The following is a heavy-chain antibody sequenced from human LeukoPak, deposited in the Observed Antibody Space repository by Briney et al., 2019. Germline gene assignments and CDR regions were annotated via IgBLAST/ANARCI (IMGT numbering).Heavy chain of an antibody. CDR2: IRYDGSDK. CDR1: GFTFSNYG. D-gene: IGHD3-22*01. CDR3: AKDTPDSSAYYLEN. Sequence: PGGSLRLSCAASGFTFSNYGMHWVRQAPGKGLEWVAFIRYDGSDKYYADSVKGRFTISRDNSKNTLYPQMNSLRAEDTAVYYCAKDTPDSSAYYLENWGQGTLVTVSS. V-gene: IGHV3-30*02. J-gene: IGHJ4*02.